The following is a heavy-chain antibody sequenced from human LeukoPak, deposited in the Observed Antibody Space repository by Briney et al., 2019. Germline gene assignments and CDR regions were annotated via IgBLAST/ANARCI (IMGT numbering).Heavy chain of an antibody. V-gene: IGHV3-30-3*01. J-gene: IGHJ4*02. D-gene: IGHD2-15*01. CDR1: GFTFNSYA. CDR3: AILVVAATDDFDY. CDR2: ISYDGSNK. Sequence: GGSLRLSCAASGFTFNSYAMHWVRQAPGKGLEWVAVISYDGSNKYYADSVKGRFTISRDNSKNTLYLQMNSLRAEDTAVYYCAILVVAATDDFDYWGQGTLVTVSS.